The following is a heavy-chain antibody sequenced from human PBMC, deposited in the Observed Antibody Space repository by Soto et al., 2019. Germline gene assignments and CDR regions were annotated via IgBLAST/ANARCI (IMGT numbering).Heavy chain of an antibody. Sequence: GASVKVSCKASGYTFTSYGISWVRQAPGQGLEWMGWISAYNGNTNYAQKLQGRVTMTTDTSTSTAYMELRSLRSDDTAVYYCAREVYYYDSSGYLVWGQGTLVTVSS. V-gene: IGHV1-18*01. CDR2: ISAYNGNT. J-gene: IGHJ4*02. CDR3: AREVYYYDSSGYLV. D-gene: IGHD3-22*01. CDR1: GYTFTSYG.